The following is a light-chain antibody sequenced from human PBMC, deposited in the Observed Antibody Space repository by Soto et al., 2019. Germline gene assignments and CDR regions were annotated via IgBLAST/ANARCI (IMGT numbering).Light chain of an antibody. Sequence: EIVMTQSPATLSVSPGERATINCKSSQSVLYSSNNKNYLAWYQQRPGQPPKLLIYWASTRESGVPDRFSGSGSGTDFTLTITSLQAEDVAVYYCQQYESTPPTFGQGTKLEIK. V-gene: IGKV4-1*01. J-gene: IGKJ2*01. CDR2: WAS. CDR1: QSVLYSSNNKNY. CDR3: QQYESTPPT.